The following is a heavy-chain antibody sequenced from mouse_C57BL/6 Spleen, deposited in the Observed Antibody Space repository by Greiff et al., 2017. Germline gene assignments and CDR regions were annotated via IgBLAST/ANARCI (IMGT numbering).Heavy chain of an antibody. V-gene: IGHV5-17*01. Sequence: EVKVVESGGGLVKPGGSLKLSCAASGFTFSDYGMHWVRQAPEKGLEWVAYISSGSSTIYYADTVKGRFTISRDNAKNTLFLQMTSLRSEDTAMYYCASYEYDNWYFDVWGTGTTVTVSS. D-gene: IGHD2-4*01. CDR1: GFTFSDYG. CDR2: ISSGSSTI. CDR3: ASYEYDNWYFDV. J-gene: IGHJ1*03.